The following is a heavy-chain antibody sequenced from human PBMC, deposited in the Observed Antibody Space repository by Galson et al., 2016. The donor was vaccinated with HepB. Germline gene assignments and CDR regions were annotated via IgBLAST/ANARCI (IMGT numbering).Heavy chain of an antibody. CDR2: IYTDGET. D-gene: IGHD3-10*01. CDR1: GFTVSTYY. V-gene: IGHV3-53*05. CDR3: ARYRFFFGSGSYSLRRGYYHGMDV. Sequence: LRLSCAVSGFTVSTYYMSWVRQAPGKGLEWVSVIYTDGETHFADSVKCRFSISRDISRNTLYLQMNSLRVEDTALYYCARYRFFFGSGSYSLRRGYYHGMDVWGQGTTVTVSS. J-gene: IGHJ6*02.